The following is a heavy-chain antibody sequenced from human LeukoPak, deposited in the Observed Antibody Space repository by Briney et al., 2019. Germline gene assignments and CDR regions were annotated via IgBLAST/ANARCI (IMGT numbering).Heavy chain of an antibody. D-gene: IGHD6-25*01. CDR2: ISAYNGNT. CDR3: ARAAAGYYYYMDV. V-gene: IGHV1-18*01. J-gene: IGHJ6*03. CDR1: GYTFTSYG. Sequence: ASVKVSCKASGYTFTSYGISWVRQAPGQGLEWMGWISAYNGNTNYAQKLQGRVTMTTDTSTSTAYMELSSLRSEDTAVYYCARAAAGYYYYMDVWGKGTTVTVSS.